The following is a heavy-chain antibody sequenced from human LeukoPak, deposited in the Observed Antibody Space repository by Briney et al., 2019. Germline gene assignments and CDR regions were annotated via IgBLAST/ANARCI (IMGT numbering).Heavy chain of an antibody. V-gene: IGHV4-39*07. Sequence: PSETLSLTCTVSGGSISSSSYYWGWIRQPPGKGLEWIGSIYYSGSTYYNPSLKSRVTISVDTSKNQFSLKLSSVTAADTAVYYCATNPGIAAAGNRVGWWFDPWGQGTLVTVSS. CDR2: IYYSGST. J-gene: IGHJ5*02. CDR3: ATNPGIAAAGNRVGWWFDP. D-gene: IGHD6-13*01. CDR1: GGSISSSSYY.